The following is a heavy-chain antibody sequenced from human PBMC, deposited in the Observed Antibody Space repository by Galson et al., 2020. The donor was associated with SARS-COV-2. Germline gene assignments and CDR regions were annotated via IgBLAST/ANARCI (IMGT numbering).Heavy chain of an antibody. CDR1: GGSIRSNRYY. Sequence: SETLSLTCNVTGGSIRSNRYYWSWIRQPPGKGLEWIGSIYFSENTYYNPSLQSRLTISLDTSKNQFALKLTSVTAADTAVYYCARHFLTMSPVYFDYWGQGSPVIVSS. D-gene: IGHD3-10*02. J-gene: IGHJ4*02. CDR3: ARHFLTMSPVYFDY. CDR2: IYFSENT. V-gene: IGHV4-39*01.